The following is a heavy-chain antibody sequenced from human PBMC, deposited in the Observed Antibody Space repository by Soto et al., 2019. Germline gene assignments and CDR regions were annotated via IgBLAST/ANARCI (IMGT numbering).Heavy chain of an antibody. V-gene: IGHV4-59*01. CDR3: ARVPVTGYFDWLVT. D-gene: IGHD3-9*01. CDR1: GAPITSNY. CDR2: LDHQGYS. J-gene: IGHJ5*02. Sequence: PSETLSLTCSVSGAPITSNYWTWIRQPPGKGLEWIGYLDHQGYSNYSPSLRSRVSMSIDTSKNQLSLKVHSVTAADTAVYYCARVPVTGYFDWLVTLGQETLVTVSS.